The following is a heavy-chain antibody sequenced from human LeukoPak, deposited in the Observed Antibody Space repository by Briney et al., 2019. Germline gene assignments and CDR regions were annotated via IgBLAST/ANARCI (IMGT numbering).Heavy chain of an antibody. CDR3: AKDEARYCSSTSCYTGVDY. J-gene: IGHJ4*02. V-gene: IGHV3-23*01. Sequence: GGSLRLSCAASGFIFSHYAMNWVRQAPGKGLEWVSSISGSGGSTYYADSVKGRFTISRDNSKNTLYLQMNSLRAEDTAVYYCAKDEARYCSSTSCYTGVDYWGQGTQVTVSS. CDR2: ISGSGGST. D-gene: IGHD2-2*02. CDR1: GFIFSHYA.